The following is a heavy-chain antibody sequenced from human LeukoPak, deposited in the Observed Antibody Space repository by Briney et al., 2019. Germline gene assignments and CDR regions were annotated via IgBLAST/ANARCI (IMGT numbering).Heavy chain of an antibody. V-gene: IGHV4-39*01. J-gene: IGHJ2*01. Sequence: PSETLSLTCSVAGVSISASDYYWGWIRQTPGKGLGWIASIYYTGSTYYRPSLRSRVTMSVDTSKNQFSLKLSTVTAADTSVHYCARVVYYYDVSGYSFDLWGRGTLVTVSS. CDR3: ARVVYYYDVSGYSFDL. CDR1: GVSISASDYY. D-gene: IGHD3-22*01. CDR2: IYYTGST.